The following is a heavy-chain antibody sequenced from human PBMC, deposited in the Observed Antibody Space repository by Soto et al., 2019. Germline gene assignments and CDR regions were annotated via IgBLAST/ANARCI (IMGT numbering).Heavy chain of an antibody. J-gene: IGHJ4*02. D-gene: IGHD3-3*01. CDR2: ISGSGGST. V-gene: IGHV3-23*01. Sequence: GGSLRLSCAASGFTFSSYAMSWVRQAPGKGLEWVSAISGSGGSTYYADSVKGRFTISRDNSKNTLYLQMNSLSAEATAVYYCAKVSVSDYDFWSGYYTDKGYWGQGTLVTVSS. CDR1: GFTFSSYA. CDR3: AKVSVSDYDFWSGYYTDKGY.